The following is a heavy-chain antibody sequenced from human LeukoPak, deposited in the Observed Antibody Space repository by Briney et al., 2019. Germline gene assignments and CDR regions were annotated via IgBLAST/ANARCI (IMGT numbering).Heavy chain of an antibody. CDR2: IYHSGNT. J-gene: IGHJ3*02. Sequence: SETLSLTCTVSGYSISSGYYWGWIRQPPGKGLEWIGSIYHSGNTYYNPSLKSRVTISVDTSKNQFSLKLSSVTAADTAVYYCARDLVGGSGAFDIWGQGTMVTVSS. CDR1: GYSISSGYY. D-gene: IGHD2-2*01. CDR3: ARDLVGGSGAFDI. V-gene: IGHV4-38-2*02.